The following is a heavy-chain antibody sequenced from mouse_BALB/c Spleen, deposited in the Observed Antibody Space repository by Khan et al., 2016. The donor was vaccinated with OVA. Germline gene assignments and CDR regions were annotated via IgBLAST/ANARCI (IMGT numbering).Heavy chain of an antibody. CDR3: ARVYGGEFDY. V-gene: IGHV3-2*02. CDR1: GYSITTDYA. CDR2: ISYSGNT. Sequence: EVQLQESGPGLVKPSQSLSLTCTVTGYSITTDYAWNWIRQFPGNKLEWMGYISYSGNTKYNPSLKSRISITRDTSKNQFFLQLKSVTTEDTAGYYCARVYGGEFDYWGQGTILTVSS. D-gene: IGHD1-1*01. J-gene: IGHJ2*01.